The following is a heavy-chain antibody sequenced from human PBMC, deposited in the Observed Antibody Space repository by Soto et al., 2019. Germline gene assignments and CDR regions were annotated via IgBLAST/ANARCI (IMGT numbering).Heavy chain of an antibody. Sequence: EVQLVESGGGLVQPGGSLRLSCVASGFTFTTYCMHWVRQAPGKGLEYLSAISNDAVHTYYANSVKDRFTISRDNSKDTLYRHMGSLRPEDMAVYYCARCHLPWDYHSYGMDVWGPGTTVTVSS. J-gene: IGHJ6*02. D-gene: IGHD7-27*01. V-gene: IGHV3-64*01. CDR1: GFTFTTYC. CDR3: ARCHLPWDYHSYGMDV. CDR2: ISNDAVHT.